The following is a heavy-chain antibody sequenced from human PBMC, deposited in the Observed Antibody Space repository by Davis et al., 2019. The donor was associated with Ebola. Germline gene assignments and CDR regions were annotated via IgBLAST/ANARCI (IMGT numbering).Heavy chain of an antibody. Sequence: SENLSLTCAVYGRSSSGYYWSWIRQPPGKGLEWIGEINHRGSTKYNPSLKSRVTISVDTSKNQFSLKLNSVTAADTAVYYCATDYHWGQGTLVTVSS. CDR1: GRSSSGYY. D-gene: IGHD3-3*01. J-gene: IGHJ5*02. V-gene: IGHV4-34*01. CDR3: ATDYH. CDR2: INHRGST.